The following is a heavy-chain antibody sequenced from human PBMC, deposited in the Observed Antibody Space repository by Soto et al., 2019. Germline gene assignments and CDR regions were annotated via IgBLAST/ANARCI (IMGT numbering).Heavy chain of an antibody. D-gene: IGHD3-10*01. CDR2: IKSKTDGGTT. Sequence: EVQLVESGGGLVKPGGSHRLSCAASGFTFSNAWMSWVRQAPGKGLEWVGRIKSKTDGGTTDYAAPVKGRFTISRDDSKNTLYLQMNSLKTEDTAVYYCGRGPYYYYGMDVWGQGTTVTVSS. CDR3: GRGPYYYYGMDV. CDR1: GFTFSNAW. V-gene: IGHV3-15*01. J-gene: IGHJ6*02.